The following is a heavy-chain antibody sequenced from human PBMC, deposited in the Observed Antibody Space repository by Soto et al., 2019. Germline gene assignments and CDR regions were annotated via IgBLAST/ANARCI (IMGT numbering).Heavy chain of an antibody. CDR1: ECIYSGYA. D-gene: IGHD4-17*01. CDR2: ISYDGSNK. CDR3: ARGGSYGGNSEGEIDY. V-gene: IGHV3-30*14. J-gene: IGHJ4*02. Sequence: GGCPRLSCAASECIYSGYAMHWVRQAPGKGLEWVAVISYDGSNKYCADSVKGRFTISRDNSKNTLYLQMNSLRAEDTAVYYCARGGSYGGNSEGEIDYWGQGTLVTVSS.